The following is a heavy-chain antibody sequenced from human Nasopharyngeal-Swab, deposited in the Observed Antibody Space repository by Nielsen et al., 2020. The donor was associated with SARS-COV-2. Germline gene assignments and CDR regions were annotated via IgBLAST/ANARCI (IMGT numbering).Heavy chain of an antibody. Sequence: SETLSLTCSVFGDSIRKDKYYWGWVRQAPGQGLEWIGTVYYSGTAYHNPSLKSRVAISVDASKSQLSLSLSSVTATDTAVYYCARTFYSWYVGVWGPGTQVTVSS. J-gene: IGHJ4*02. V-gene: IGHV4-39*01. CDR3: ARTFYSWYVGV. D-gene: IGHD6-13*01. CDR2: VYYSGTA. CDR1: GDSIRKDKYY.